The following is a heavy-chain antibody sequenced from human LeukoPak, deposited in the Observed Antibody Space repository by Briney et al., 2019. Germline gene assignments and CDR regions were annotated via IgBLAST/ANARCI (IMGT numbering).Heavy chain of an antibody. V-gene: IGHV3-48*03. CDR1: GFTFSTYD. D-gene: IGHD2-2*01. Sequence: PGGSLRLSCAASGFTFSTYDMNWVRQAPGKGLEWVSYISSSGSTKFYADSVRGRFTISRDKAKNSLDLQMNSLRAEDTAVYYCARDARYCSSNTCYYYFDYWGQGTLVTVSS. J-gene: IGHJ4*02. CDR3: ARDARYCSSNTCYYYFDY. CDR2: ISSSGSTK.